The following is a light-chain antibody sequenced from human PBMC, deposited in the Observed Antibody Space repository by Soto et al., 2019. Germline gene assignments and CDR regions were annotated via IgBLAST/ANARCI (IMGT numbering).Light chain of an antibody. CDR1: SSDVDDYNY. Sequence: QSALTQPRSVSGSPGQSFTISCTGTSSDVDDYNYVSWYQQHPGKAPKLMIYDVSKRPSGVPDRFSGSKSGNTASLTISGLRAAEEADYYCCSYAGSYTHYVFGTGTKVTVL. CDR2: DVS. V-gene: IGLV2-11*01. CDR3: CSYAGSYTHYV. J-gene: IGLJ1*01.